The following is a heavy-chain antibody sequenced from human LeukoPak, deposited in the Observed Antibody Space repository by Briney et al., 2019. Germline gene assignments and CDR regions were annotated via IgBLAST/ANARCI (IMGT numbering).Heavy chain of an antibody. CDR3: ARSSRDVLLWFGELSSYYMDV. V-gene: IGHV4-34*01. J-gene: IGHJ6*03. D-gene: IGHD3-10*01. CDR1: GGSFSGYY. CDR2: INHSGST. Sequence: KPSETLSLTCAVYGGSFSGYYWSWIRQPPGKGLEWIGEINHSGSTNYNPSLKSRVTISVDTSKNQFSLKLSSVTAADTAVYYCARSSRDVLLWFGELSSYYMDVWGKGTTVTVSS.